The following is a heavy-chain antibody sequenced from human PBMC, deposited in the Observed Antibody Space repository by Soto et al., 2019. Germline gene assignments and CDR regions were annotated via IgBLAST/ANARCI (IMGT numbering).Heavy chain of an antibody. CDR2: IYYSGST. CDR3: ARSWWRRYFDP. V-gene: IGHV4-39*01. Sequence: QLQLQESGPGLVKPSETLSLTCTVSGGSISSSTYFWGWIRQPPGKGLEWIGTIYYSGSTYYNPSLKSRVTISVDTSKNQFSLKLSSVTAADTAVYHCARSWWRRYFDPWGQGTLVTVPS. CDR1: GGSISSSTYF. J-gene: IGHJ5*02. D-gene: IGHD3-16*01.